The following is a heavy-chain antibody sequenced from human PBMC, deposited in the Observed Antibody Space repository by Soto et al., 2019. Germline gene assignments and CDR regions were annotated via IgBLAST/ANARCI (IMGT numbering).Heavy chain of an antibody. Sequence: QVQLQESGPRLVKPSETVSLTCTVSGGSVSSDTHYWSWIRLPPGKRLEWIGFIYSSGSTNYNPSLKGRVTMSVDTSKNQFSLKLRSVIVADTAVYHCARFVRSCSGTTCYTRADVWGQGTTVSVSS. D-gene: IGHD2-2*02. CDR1: GGSVSSDTHY. CDR3: ARFVRSCSGTTCYTRADV. CDR2: IYSSGST. J-gene: IGHJ6*02. V-gene: IGHV4-61*01.